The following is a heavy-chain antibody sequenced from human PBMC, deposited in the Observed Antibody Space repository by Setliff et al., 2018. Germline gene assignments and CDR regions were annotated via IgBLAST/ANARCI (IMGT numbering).Heavy chain of an antibody. CDR2: IRSKTDGGAT. CDR3: TNTFAAANS. CDR1: GFTFSSYA. V-gene: IGHV3-15*01. Sequence: LRLSCAASGFTFSSYAMSWVRQAPGKGLEWVGHIRSKTDGGATSYAAPVQGRFTISRDDSKNTLYLQMNSLKTEDTAVYYCTNTFAAANSWGQGTLVTVSS. J-gene: IGHJ4*02. D-gene: IGHD6-13*01.